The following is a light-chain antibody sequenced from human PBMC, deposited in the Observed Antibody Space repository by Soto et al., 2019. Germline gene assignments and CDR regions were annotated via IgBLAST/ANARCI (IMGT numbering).Light chain of an antibody. J-gene: IGLJ1*01. CDR2: HNS. CDR3: QSYDSSLSGPRV. Sequence: QPVLTQPPSVSGAPGQRVTISCTGSSSNIGAGYDVHWYQQLPGTAPKLLIYHNSNRPSGVPDRFSGSKSGTSASLAITGLQAEDEADYYCQSYDSSLSGPRVFGTGTKLTVL. V-gene: IGLV1-40*01. CDR1: SSNIGAGYD.